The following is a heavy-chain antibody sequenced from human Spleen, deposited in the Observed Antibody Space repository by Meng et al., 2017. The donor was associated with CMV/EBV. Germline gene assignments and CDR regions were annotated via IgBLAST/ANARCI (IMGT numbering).Heavy chain of an antibody. CDR1: GFTFSSYS. D-gene: IGHD6-13*01. Sequence: GESLKISCAASGFTFSSYSMNWVRQAPGKGLEWVSSISSSSYIYYADSVKGRFTISRDNAKNSLYLQMNSLRAEDTAVYYCARDQARGIPGVDYWGQGTLVTVSS. J-gene: IGHJ4*02. CDR2: ISSSSYI. CDR3: ARDQARGIPGVDY. V-gene: IGHV3-21*01.